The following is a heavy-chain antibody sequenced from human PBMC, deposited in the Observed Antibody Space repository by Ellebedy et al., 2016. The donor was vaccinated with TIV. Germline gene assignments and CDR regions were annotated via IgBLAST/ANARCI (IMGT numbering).Heavy chain of an antibody. D-gene: IGHD2-15*01. CDR1: GFSFSTSN. J-gene: IGHJ5*02. Sequence: GESLKISCAASGFSFSTSNMNWVRQAPGKGLEWIAHINSGSTNTYYADSVKGRFSVSRDNAKSSLYLQMNSLREDDTSLYYCAKDEDWANWFDPWGQGTLVTVSS. CDR2: INSGSTNT. CDR3: AKDEDWANWFDP. V-gene: IGHV3-48*02.